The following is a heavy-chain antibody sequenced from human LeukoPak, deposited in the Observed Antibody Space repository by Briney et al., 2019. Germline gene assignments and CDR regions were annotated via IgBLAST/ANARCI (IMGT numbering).Heavy chain of an antibody. CDR2: IYTSGST. CDR3: ARDLHSPVLGWYFDY. CDR1: GGSIGSYY. V-gene: IGHV4-4*07. J-gene: IGHJ4*02. D-gene: IGHD3-10*01. Sequence: PSETLSLTCTVSGGSIGSYYWSWIRQPAGKGLEWIGRIYTSGSTNYNPSLKSRVTMSVDTSKNQFSLKLSSVTAADTAVYYCARDLHSPVLGWYFDYWGQGTLVTVSS.